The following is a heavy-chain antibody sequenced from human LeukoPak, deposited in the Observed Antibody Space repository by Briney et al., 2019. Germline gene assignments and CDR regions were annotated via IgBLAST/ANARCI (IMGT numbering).Heavy chain of an antibody. CDR1: GFPFSSYG. J-gene: IGHJ4*02. CDR3: AKPGSAGTISSSQIDY. V-gene: IGHV3-30*18. D-gene: IGHD6-6*01. CDR2: ISYDGSNK. Sequence: QPGGSLRLSCAASGFPFSSYGMHWVRQAPGKGLEWVAVISYDGSNKYYADSVKGRFTISRDNSKNTLYLQMNSLRAEDTAVYYCAKPGSAGTISSSQIDYWGQRTLVTVSP.